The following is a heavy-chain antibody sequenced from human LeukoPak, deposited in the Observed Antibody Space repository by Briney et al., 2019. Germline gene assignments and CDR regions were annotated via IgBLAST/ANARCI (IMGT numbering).Heavy chain of an antibody. Sequence: SETLSLTCTVSGGSISSYYWSWIRQPPGKGLEWIGYIYYSGSTDYNPSLKSRVTISVDTSKNQFSLKLSSVTAADTAVYYCARVGDLGAFDIWGQETMVTVSS. CDR2: IYYSGST. V-gene: IGHV4-59*01. J-gene: IGHJ3*02. CDR1: GGSISSYY. D-gene: IGHD7-27*01. CDR3: ARVGDLGAFDI.